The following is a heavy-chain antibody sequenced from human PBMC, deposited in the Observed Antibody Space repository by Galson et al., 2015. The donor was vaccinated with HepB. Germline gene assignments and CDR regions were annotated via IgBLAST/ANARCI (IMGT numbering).Heavy chain of an antibody. CDR1: GFTFSSYW. V-gene: IGHV3-7*03. D-gene: IGHD3-10*01. Sequence: SLRLSCAASGFTFSSYWMSWVRQAPGKGLEWVANIKQDGSEKYYVDSVKGRFTISRDNAKNSLYLQMNSLRAEDTAVYYCARIVVRGVIGAFDIWGQGTMVTVSS. CDR3: ARIVVRGVIGAFDI. CDR2: IKQDGSEK. J-gene: IGHJ3*02.